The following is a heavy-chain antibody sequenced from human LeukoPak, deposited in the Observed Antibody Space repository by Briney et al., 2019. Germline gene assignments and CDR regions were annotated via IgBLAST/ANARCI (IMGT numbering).Heavy chain of an antibody. Sequence: GGSLRLSCAASGFTFSSYGMHWVRQAPGKGLEWVAVIWYDGSNKYYADSVKGRFTISRDNSKNTLYLQMNSLRAEDTAVYYCAKVITYQLPHNFDYWGQGTLVTVSS. CDR2: IWYDGSNK. D-gene: IGHD2-2*01. CDR3: AKVITYQLPHNFDY. V-gene: IGHV3-33*06. J-gene: IGHJ4*02. CDR1: GFTFSSYG.